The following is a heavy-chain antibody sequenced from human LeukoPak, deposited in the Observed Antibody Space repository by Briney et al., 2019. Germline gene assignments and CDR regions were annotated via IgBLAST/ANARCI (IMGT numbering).Heavy chain of an antibody. V-gene: IGHV3-21*01. CDR2: ISRTSAYI. J-gene: IGHJ4*02. CDR1: GFTFSSYA. CDR3: ARDERRFCSDSSCYPGDY. D-gene: IGHD2-2*01. Sequence: GGSLRLSCAASGFTFSSYAMKWVRQAPGKGLEWVSAISRTSAYIYYSDSVKGRFTISRDNAKNSVYLQIDSLRAEDTAVYYCARDERRFCSDSSCYPGDYWGQGTLVTVSS.